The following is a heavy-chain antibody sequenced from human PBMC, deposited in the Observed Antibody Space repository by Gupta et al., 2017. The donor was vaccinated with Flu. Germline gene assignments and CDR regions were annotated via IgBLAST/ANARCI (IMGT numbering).Heavy chain of an antibody. D-gene: IGHD3-10*01. CDR2: IHASGST. CDR1: GGSINTDNYY. J-gene: IGHJ5*02. V-gene: IGHV4-61*02. Sequence: QVQLQESGPGLVRPSQTLPLTCTVSGGSINTDNYYWSWIRQPAGKGLEWIGRIHASGSTNYNPSLKSRVTVSVDTSKSQFSLSLKSVTAADTAVYYCARDKGISMARGVRRGNWFDPWGQGTLVTVSS. CDR3: ARDKGISMARGVRRGNWFDP.